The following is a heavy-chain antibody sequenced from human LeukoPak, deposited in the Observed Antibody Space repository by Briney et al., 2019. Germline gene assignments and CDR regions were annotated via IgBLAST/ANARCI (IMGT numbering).Heavy chain of an antibody. J-gene: IGHJ5*02. CDR2: INAGNGNT. D-gene: IGHD6-19*01. CDR1: GYTFTSYA. V-gene: IGHV1-3*01. CDR3: ARDHYPIAVAGRDLYNWFDP. Sequence: ASVKVSCTASGYTFTSYAMHWVRQAPGQRLEWMGWINAGNGNTKYSQKFQGRVTITRDTSASTAYMELSSLRSEDTAVYYCARDHYPIAVAGRDLYNWFDPWGQGTLVTVSS.